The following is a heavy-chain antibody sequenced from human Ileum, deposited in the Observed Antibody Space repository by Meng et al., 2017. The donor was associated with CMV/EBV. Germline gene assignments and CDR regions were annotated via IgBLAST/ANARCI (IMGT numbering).Heavy chain of an antibody. CDR1: GFTVSSNY. CDR2: IYSGGST. CDR3: ARVMLDVEYCSSTSCPNWFDP. J-gene: IGHJ5*02. D-gene: IGHD2-2*01. V-gene: IGHV3-53*01. Sequence: GGSLRLSCAASGFTVSSNYMSWVRQAPGKGLEWVSVIYSGGSTYYADSVKGRFTISRDNSKNTLYLQMNSLRAEDTAVYYCARVMLDVEYCSSTSCPNWFDPWGQGTLVTVSS.